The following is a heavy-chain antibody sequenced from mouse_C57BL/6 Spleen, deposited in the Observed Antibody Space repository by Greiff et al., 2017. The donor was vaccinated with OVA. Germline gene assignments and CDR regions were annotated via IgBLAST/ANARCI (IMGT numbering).Heavy chain of an antibody. J-gene: IGHJ4*01. CDR3: ARDPGYDGGYAMGY. CDR1: GFTFSGYA. CDR2: ISDGGGFT. Sequence: EVMLVESGGDLVKPGGSLKLSCAASGFTFSGYAMSWVRQTPGKRLEWVATISDGGGFTYYPDNVKGRFTISRDNAKNNLYLQMSHLKSEDTSMYYCARDPGYDGGYAMGYWGQGTSVTVSS. V-gene: IGHV5-4*01. D-gene: IGHD2-2*01.